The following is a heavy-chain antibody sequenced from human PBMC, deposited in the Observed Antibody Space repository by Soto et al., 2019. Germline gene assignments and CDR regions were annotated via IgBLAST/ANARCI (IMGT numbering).Heavy chain of an antibody. CDR1: GSRFSNYV. J-gene: IGHJ4*02. Sequence: QVQLVQSGAEVKTPGSSLKVSCTVSGSRFSNYVISWVRQAPGHGLEWLGRIIPIFNTTQYPQKFQGRVTITSDKSTNTASLEPSSQRSNDTAVYYCAREGRGKKAGYNGLVSLGYWGQGTPVTVSS. CDR3: AREGRGKKAGYNGLVSLGY. D-gene: IGHD2-2*02. V-gene: IGHV1-69*06. CDR2: IIPIFNTT.